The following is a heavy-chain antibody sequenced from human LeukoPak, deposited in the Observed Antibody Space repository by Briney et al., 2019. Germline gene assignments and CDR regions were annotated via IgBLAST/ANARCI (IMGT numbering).Heavy chain of an antibody. CDR3: VVLTYYYDSSGYENDY. J-gene: IGHJ4*02. D-gene: IGHD3-22*01. Sequence: GASVKVSCKASGYTFTGYYMHWVRQAPGQGLEWMGWINPNSGGTNYAQKFQGRVTMTRDTSISTAYMELSRLRSDDTAVYYCVVLTYYYDSSGYENDYWGQGTLVTVSS. CDR2: INPNSGGT. CDR1: GYTFTGYY. V-gene: IGHV1-2*02.